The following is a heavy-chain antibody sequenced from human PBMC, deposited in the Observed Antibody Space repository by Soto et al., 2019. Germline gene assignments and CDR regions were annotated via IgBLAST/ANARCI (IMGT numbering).Heavy chain of an antibody. J-gene: IGHJ4*02. CDR2: ISYDGSNT. D-gene: IGHD3-22*01. V-gene: IGHV3-30*04. CDR3: ARDHAQEDSSGYFDY. CDR1: GFTFSSYA. Sequence: GGSLRLSCAASGFTFSSYAMHWVRQAPGKGLEWVAVISYDGSNTYYADSVKGRFTISRDNSKNTLYLQMNSLRAEDTAVYYCARDHAQEDSSGYFDYWGQGTMVTVSS.